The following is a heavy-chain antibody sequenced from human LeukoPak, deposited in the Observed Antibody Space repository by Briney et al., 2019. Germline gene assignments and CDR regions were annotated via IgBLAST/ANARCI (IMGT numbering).Heavy chain of an antibody. CDR2: ISTYNGNT. CDR1: GYTFTSCG. D-gene: IGHD6-13*01. Sequence: ASVKVSCKASGYTFTSCGINWVRQPPGQGFEWMGWISTYNGNTNYAQKLQGRVTMTTDTSTSTAYMQLRSLRSDDTAVYYCARDIIAAAAFDYWGQGTLGTVSS. V-gene: IGHV1-18*01. J-gene: IGHJ4*02. CDR3: ARDIIAAAAFDY.